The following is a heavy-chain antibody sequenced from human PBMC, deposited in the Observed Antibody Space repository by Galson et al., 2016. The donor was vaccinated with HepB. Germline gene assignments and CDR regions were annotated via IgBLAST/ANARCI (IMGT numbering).Heavy chain of an antibody. CDR1: GFTFINFA. D-gene: IGHD6-13*01. CDR3: AKWGVIVVSSTWYYLDY. V-gene: IGHV3-30-3*01. CDR2: ISNDGSNK. Sequence: SLRLSCAVSGFTFINFAIHWVRQAPGKGLEWVAVISNDGSNKYYADSVKGRVTISRDNSKKMLYLEMNSLTAEDTAVYYCAKWGVIVVSSTWYYLDYWGQGTQVTVSS. J-gene: IGHJ4*02.